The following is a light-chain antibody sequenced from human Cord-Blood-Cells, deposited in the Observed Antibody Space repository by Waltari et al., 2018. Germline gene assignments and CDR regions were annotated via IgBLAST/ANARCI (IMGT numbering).Light chain of an antibody. CDR3: SSYTSSSTWV. CDR2: DVS. CDR1: SSDVGGYKF. V-gene: IGLV2-14*01. J-gene: IGLJ3*02. Sequence: QSALTQPASVSGSPGQSITISCTGTSSDVGGYKFVSWYPKHPGKAPKLMIYDVSNRPSGVSNRFSGSKSGNTASLTISGLQAEDEADYYCSSYTSSSTWVFGGGTKLTVL.